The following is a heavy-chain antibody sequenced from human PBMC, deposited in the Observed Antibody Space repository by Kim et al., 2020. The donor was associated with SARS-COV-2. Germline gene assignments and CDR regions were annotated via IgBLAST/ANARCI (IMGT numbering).Heavy chain of an antibody. CDR2: IYYSGST. D-gene: IGHD3-22*01. J-gene: IGHJ5*02. V-gene: IGHV4-59*01. CDR3: ARETYYYDSSGLNWFDP. CDR1: GGSISSYY. Sequence: SETLSLTCTVSGGSISSYYWSWIRQPPGKGLEWIGYIYYSGSTNCNPSLKSRVTISVDTSKNQFSLKLSSVTAADTAVYYCARETYYYDSSGLNWFDPWGQGTLVTVSS.